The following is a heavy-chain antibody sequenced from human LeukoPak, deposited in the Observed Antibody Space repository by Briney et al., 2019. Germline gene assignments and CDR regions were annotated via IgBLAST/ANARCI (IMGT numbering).Heavy chain of an antibody. Sequence: GGSLRLPYAAAGFTFSSYDMRWVRQATGKGLEWVSAIGTAGDTYYPGSVKGRFTISRENAKNSLYLQMNSLRAGDTAVYYCARGGMVATRGEWYFDYWGQGTLVTVSS. CDR1: GFTFSSYD. V-gene: IGHV3-13*01. D-gene: IGHD3-16*01. CDR2: IGTAGDT. CDR3: ARGGMVATRGEWYFDY. J-gene: IGHJ4*02.